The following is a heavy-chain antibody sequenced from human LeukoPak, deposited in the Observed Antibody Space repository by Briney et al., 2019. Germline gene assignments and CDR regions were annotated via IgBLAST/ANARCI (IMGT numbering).Heavy chain of an antibody. Sequence: GESLKISCKGSGYRLTSYWIGWVRQMPGKGLEWMGIIYLVDSDTRYSPSFQGQVTISADKSISTAYLQWSSLKASDTAMYYCARHLTGMDSYGYEVFWFDPWGQGTLVTVSS. D-gene: IGHD5-18*01. CDR3: ARHLTGMDSYGYEVFWFDP. J-gene: IGHJ5*02. V-gene: IGHV5-51*01. CDR1: GYRLTSYW. CDR2: IYLVDSDT.